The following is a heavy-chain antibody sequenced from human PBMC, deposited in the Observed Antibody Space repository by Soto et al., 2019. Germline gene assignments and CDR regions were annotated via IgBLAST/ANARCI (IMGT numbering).Heavy chain of an antibody. Sequence: PSETLSLTCTVSGGSISSGGYYWSWIRQHPGKGLEWIGYIYYSGSTYYNPSLKSRVTISVDTSKNQFSLKLSSVTAADTAVYYCARVGNDFWSGYSPTFDYWGQGTLVTVYS. CDR3: ARVGNDFWSGYSPTFDY. D-gene: IGHD3-3*01. J-gene: IGHJ4*02. CDR2: IYYSGST. V-gene: IGHV4-31*03. CDR1: GGSISSGGYY.